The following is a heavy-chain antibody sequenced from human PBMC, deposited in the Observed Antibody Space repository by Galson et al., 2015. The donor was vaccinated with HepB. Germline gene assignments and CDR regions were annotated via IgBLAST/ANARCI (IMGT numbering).Heavy chain of an antibody. D-gene: IGHD1-26*01. J-gene: IGHJ3*02. CDR3: TRPTSGSYEPRIVAFDI. Sequence: SLRLSCAASGFTFSGSAMHWVRQASGKGLEWVGRIRIKASSHATTYAASVKGRFTISRDDSKNTAYLQLNSLNTEDTAVYYCTRPTSGSYEPRIVAFDIWGQGTVVTVSS. V-gene: IGHV3-73*01. CDR2: IRIKASSHAT. CDR1: GFTFSGSA.